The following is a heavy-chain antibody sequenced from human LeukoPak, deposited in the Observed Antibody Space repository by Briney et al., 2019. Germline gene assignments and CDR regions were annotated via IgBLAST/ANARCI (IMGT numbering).Heavy chain of an antibody. CDR2: IKQDGSDK. Sequence: GGSLRLSCAASGFTFSSYWMSWVRQAPGKGLEWVANIKQDGSDKYYVDSVKGRFTISRDNAKNSLYLQMNSLRAEDTAVYYCARENEYSSSSFDYWGQGTLVTVSS. D-gene: IGHD6-6*01. CDR3: ARENEYSSSSFDY. CDR1: GFTFSSYW. J-gene: IGHJ4*02. V-gene: IGHV3-7*01.